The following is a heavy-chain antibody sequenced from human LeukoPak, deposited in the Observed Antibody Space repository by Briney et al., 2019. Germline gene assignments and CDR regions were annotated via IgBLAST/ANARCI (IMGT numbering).Heavy chain of an antibody. V-gene: IGHV1-46*01. CDR3: AREAGIAAAGTFYYYMDV. D-gene: IGHD6-13*01. CDR1: GYTFTSYY. CDR2: INPSGGST. J-gene: IGHJ6*03. Sequence: ASVKVSCKASGYTFTSYYMHWVRQAPGQGLEWMGIINPSGGSTSYAQKFQGRATMTRDTSTSTVYMELSSLRSEDTAVYYCAREAGIAAAGTFYYYMDVWGKGTTVTVSS.